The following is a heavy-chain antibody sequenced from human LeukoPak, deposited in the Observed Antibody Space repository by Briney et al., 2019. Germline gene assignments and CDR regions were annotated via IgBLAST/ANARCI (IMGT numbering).Heavy chain of an antibody. Sequence: TGGSLRLSCAASGFTFSSYGMHWVRQAPGKGLEWVAVLSYDGSNKYYADSVKGRFTISRDNSKNTLYLQMNSLRAEDTAVYYCAKDQDIVVVPAADGYFDYWGQGTLVTVSS. CDR1: GFTFSSYG. D-gene: IGHD2-2*01. CDR2: LSYDGSNK. V-gene: IGHV3-30*18. CDR3: AKDQDIVVVPAADGYFDY. J-gene: IGHJ4*02.